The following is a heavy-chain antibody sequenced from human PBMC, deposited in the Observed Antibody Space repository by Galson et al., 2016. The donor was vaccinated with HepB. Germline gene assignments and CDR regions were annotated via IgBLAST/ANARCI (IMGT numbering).Heavy chain of an antibody. Sequence: LSCAASRFAFSNYVMSWVRQAPGKGLEWVSTISASGDDTYYADPVKGRFTTSRDNSKNTLNVQMNSLRADDTAVYYCAAGYYYGDLGRDWGQGTLVIVSS. J-gene: IGHJ4*02. V-gene: IGHV3-23*01. D-gene: IGHD3-22*01. CDR1: RFAFSNYV. CDR3: AAGYYYGDLGRD. CDR2: ISASGDDT.